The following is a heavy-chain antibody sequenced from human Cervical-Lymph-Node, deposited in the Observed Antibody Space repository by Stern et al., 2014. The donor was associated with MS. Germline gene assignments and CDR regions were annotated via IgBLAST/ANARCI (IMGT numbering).Heavy chain of an antibody. CDR1: GFTFSSYA. V-gene: IGHV3-23*04. J-gene: IGHJ5*02. Sequence: EVQLVESGGGLVQPGGSLRLSCAASGFTFSSYAMSWVRQAPGKGLEWVSAICGSGGSTYYADSLKGRVSIHRENSKTTLYLQMNSLRAEDTAVYYCANLLRGPWGQGTLVTVSS. CDR3: ANLLRGP. CDR2: ICGSGGST. D-gene: IGHD3-10*01.